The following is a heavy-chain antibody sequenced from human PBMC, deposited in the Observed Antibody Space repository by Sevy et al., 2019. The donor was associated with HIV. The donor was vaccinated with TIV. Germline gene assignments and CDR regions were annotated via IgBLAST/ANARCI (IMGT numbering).Heavy chain of an antibody. Sequence: GGSLRLSCVASGFTVSNYWMNWVRQAPGMGLEWVAKIKEDGKETYYVDSVKGRFTISRDNAKNSLYLQMTSLRAEDTAVYYCVRDKSSAMVTPFDFWGQGTLVTVSS. V-gene: IGHV3-7*03. CDR2: IKEDGKET. CDR3: VRDKSSAMVTPFDF. J-gene: IGHJ4*02. CDR1: GFTVSNYW. D-gene: IGHD5-18*01.